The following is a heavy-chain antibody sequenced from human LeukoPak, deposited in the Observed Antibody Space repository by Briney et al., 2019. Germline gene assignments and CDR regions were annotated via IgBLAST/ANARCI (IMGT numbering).Heavy chain of an antibody. J-gene: IGHJ4*02. CDR3: ARVSRYYDSRLDY. D-gene: IGHD3-22*01. CDR1: GGSISSYY. V-gene: IGHV4-59*01. Sequence: SETLSLTCTVSGGSISSYYWSWIRQPPGKGLEWIGYIYYSGSTNYNPSLKSRVTISVDTSKNQFSLKLSSVTAADTAVYYCARVSRYYDSRLDYWGQGTLLTVSS. CDR2: IYYSGST.